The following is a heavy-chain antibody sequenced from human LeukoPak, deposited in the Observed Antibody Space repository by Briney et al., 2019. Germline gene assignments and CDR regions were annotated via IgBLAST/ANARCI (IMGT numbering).Heavy chain of an antibody. CDR1: GFTFSSYW. J-gene: IGHJ4*02. CDR2: IKQDGSEK. Sequence: GGSLRLSCAASGFTFSSYWMTWVRQAPGKGLEWVANIKQDGSEKYYMDSVKGRFTISRENAKNSLYLQMNSLRAEDTAVYYCASLGEFDYWGQGTLVTVSS. V-gene: IGHV3-7*01. CDR3: ASLGEFDY. D-gene: IGHD3-10*01.